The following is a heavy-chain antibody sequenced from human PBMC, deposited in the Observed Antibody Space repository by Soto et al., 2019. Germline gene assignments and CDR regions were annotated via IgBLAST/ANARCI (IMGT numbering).Heavy chain of an antibody. CDR1: GGSFSGYY. Sequence: SETLSLTCAVYGGSFSGYYWSWIRQPPGKGLEWIGEINHSGSTNYNPSLKSRVTISVDTSKNQFSLKLSSVTAADTAVYYCARRTPAISISDHWGQGTLVTVS. V-gene: IGHV4-34*01. D-gene: IGHD2-15*01. CDR3: ARRTPAISISDH. CDR2: INHSGST. J-gene: IGHJ4*02.